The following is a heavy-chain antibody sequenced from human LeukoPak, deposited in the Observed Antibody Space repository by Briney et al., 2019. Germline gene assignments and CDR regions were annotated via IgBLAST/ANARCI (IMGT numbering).Heavy chain of an antibody. CDR2: INPSGGST. J-gene: IGHJ4*02. CDR3: ATPSYCSSTSCPMPYFDY. V-gene: IGHV1-46*01. CDR1: GYTFTSYY. Sequence: ASVKVSCKASGYTFTSYYMHWVRQAPGQGLEWMGIINPSGGSTSYAQKFQGRVTMTRDTSTSTVYMELSSLRSEDTAVYYCATPSYCSSTSCPMPYFDYWGQGTLVTVSS. D-gene: IGHD2-2*01.